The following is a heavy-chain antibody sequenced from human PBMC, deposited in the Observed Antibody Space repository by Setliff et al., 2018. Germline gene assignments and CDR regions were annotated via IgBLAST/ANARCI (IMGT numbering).Heavy chain of an antibody. CDR2: INPNSGGT. D-gene: IGHD3-9*01. CDR3: ARDGDILTAYYIYYHYMDV. V-gene: IGHV1-2*02. CDR1: GYTFTGYY. J-gene: IGHJ6*03. Sequence: GASVKVSCKASGYTFTGYYIHWVRQAPGQGLEWMGWINPNSGGTHCAQKFQGRVTMTRDTSISTVYMELSRLRSDDTAVYFCARDGDILTAYYIYYHYMDVWGKGTTVTVSS.